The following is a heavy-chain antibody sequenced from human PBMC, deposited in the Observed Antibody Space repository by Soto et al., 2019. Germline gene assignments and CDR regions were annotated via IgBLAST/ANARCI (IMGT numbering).Heavy chain of an antibody. V-gene: IGHV3-23*01. D-gene: IGHD2-21*02. Sequence: SGGSLRLSCAASGFTFNTYGMTWVRQAPGKGLEWVSTVSGSGGGTYYADSVKGRFTISRVNSKNTMHLQMSNLRAEDTAVYFCARIGPYCGGDCYPDFDFWGLGTPVTV. CDR3: ARIGPYCGGDCYPDFDF. CDR1: GFTFNTYG. J-gene: IGHJ4*02. CDR2: VSGSGGGT.